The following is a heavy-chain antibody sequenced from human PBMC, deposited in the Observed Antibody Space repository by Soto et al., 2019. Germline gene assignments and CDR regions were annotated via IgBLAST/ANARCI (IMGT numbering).Heavy chain of an antibody. CDR3: TTTVTALGAFDI. V-gene: IGHV1-69*12. CDR1: GGTFSSYA. D-gene: IGHD4-17*01. CDR2: IIPIFGTA. J-gene: IGHJ3*02. Sequence: QVQLVQSGAAVKKPGSSVKVSCKASGGTFSSYAISWVRQAPGQGLEWMGGIIPIFGTANYAQKFQGRVTITADESTSTAYMELSSLRSEDTAVYYCTTTVTALGAFDIWGQGTMVTVSS.